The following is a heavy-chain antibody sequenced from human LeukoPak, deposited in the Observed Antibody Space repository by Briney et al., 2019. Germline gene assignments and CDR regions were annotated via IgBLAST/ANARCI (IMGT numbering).Heavy chain of an antibody. D-gene: IGHD6-6*01. V-gene: IGHV3-53*01. CDR2: IYSGGST. Sequence: GGSLRLSCAASGFTVSSNYMSWVRQAPGKGLEWVSVIYSGGSTYYADSVKGRFTISRDNSKNTLYLQMNSLRAEDTAVYYCARGGRIAARPLDYWGQGTLVTVSS. CDR3: ARGGRIAARPLDY. CDR1: GFTVSSNY. J-gene: IGHJ4*02.